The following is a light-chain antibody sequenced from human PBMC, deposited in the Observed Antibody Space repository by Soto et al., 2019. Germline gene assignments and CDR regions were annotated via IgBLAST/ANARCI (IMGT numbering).Light chain of an antibody. Sequence: QSVLTQPPSASGSPGQSVTIACTGTSNDVGGYNYVSWYQQHPGKAPQLMIYEVSKRPSGVPDRFSGSKSGNTASLTVSGLQAEDEADYYCSSYAGSNNLVFGGGTKLTVL. CDR3: SSYAGSNNLV. CDR2: EVS. CDR1: SNDVGGYNY. J-gene: IGLJ2*01. V-gene: IGLV2-8*01.